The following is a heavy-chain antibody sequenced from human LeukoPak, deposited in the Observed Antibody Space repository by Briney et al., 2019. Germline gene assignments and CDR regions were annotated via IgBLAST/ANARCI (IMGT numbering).Heavy chain of an antibody. D-gene: IGHD1-26*01. CDR2: INPNSGGA. V-gene: IGHV1-2*02. J-gene: IGHJ4*02. CDR1: GYTFTGYY. Sequence: GASVKVSCKASGYTFTGYYMHWVRQAPGQGLEWMGWINPNSGGANYAQKFQGRVTMTRDTSISTAYMELSRLRSDDTAVYYCVRETLVGAQGYWGQGTLVTVSS. CDR3: VRETLVGAQGY.